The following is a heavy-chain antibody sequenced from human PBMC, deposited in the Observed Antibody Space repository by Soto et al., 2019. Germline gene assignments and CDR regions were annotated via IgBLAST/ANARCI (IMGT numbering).Heavy chain of an antibody. CDR2: IIPIFGTA. J-gene: IGHJ4*02. V-gene: IGHV1-69*06. CDR1: GGTFSSYA. CDR3: ASKGFYGDYPYPGGHFDY. Sequence: SVKVSCKASGGTFSSYAISWVRQAPGQGLEWMGGIIPIFGTANYAQKFQGRVTITADKSTSTAYMELSSLRSEDTAVYYCASKGFYGDYPYPGGHFDYWGQGTLVTVSS. D-gene: IGHD4-17*01.